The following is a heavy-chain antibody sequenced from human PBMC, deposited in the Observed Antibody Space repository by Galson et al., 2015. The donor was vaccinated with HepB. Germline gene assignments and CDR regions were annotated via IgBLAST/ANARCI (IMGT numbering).Heavy chain of an antibody. D-gene: IGHD3-3*01. Sequence: SVKVSCKASGGTFSSYAISWVRQAPGQGPEWMGGIIPNFGTANYAQRFQGRVTITADESTSTAHMELRSLRSEDTAVYHCASKARIRIFGVLIHYYGMDVWGQGTTVTVSS. CDR2: IIPNFGTA. CDR3: ASKARIRIFGVLIHYYGMDV. CDR1: GGTFSSYA. J-gene: IGHJ6*02. V-gene: IGHV1-69*13.